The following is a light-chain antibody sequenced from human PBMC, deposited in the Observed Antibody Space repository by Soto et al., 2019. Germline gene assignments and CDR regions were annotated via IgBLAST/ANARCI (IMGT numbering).Light chain of an antibody. V-gene: IGKV1-39*01. CDR1: QSIANH. CDR3: QRGYGSPLT. CDR2: DTS. J-gene: IGKJ4*01. Sequence: DIQMTQSPSSLSASVGDRVTLTCRASQSIANHLNWYQHRPGKAPEIVIYDTSNLQSGVPSRFRGSGSGTDFFLTINSLQPEDVATYYCQRGYGSPLTFGGGTKVE.